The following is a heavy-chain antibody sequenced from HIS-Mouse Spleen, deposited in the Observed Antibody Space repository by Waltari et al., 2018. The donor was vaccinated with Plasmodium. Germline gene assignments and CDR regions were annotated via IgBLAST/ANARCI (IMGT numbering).Heavy chain of an antibody. CDR1: GGSFSGYY. D-gene: IGHD2-15*01. V-gene: IGHV4-34*01. CDR3: ARLVVVASKDSY. CDR2: INHSGSN. J-gene: IGHJ4*02. Sequence: QVQLQQWGAGLLKPSETLSLTCAVYGGSFSGYYWSWIRQPPGKGLEWIEEINHSGSNNYNPALKSRVTISVDTSKNQFSLKLSSVTAADTAVYYCARLVVVASKDSYWGQGTLVTVSS.